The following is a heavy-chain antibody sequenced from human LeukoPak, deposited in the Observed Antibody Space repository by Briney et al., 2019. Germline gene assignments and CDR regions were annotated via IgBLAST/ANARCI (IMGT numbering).Heavy chain of an antibody. D-gene: IGHD3-9*01. V-gene: IGHV4-4*07. CDR1: GGSISSYY. CDR2: IYTSGST. CDR3: ARGLLRYFDWTYRGAFDI. J-gene: IGHJ3*02. Sequence: SETLSLTCTVSGGSISSYYWSWIRQPAGKGLEWIGRIYTSGSTNYNPSLKSRVTMSVDTSKNQFSLKLSSVTAADTAVYYCARGLLRYFDWTYRGAFDIWGQGTMVTVSS.